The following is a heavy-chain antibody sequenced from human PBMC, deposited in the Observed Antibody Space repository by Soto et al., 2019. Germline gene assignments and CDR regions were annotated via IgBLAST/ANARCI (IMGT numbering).Heavy chain of an antibody. CDR1: GFTFRSYA. V-gene: IGHV3-23*01. CDR3: AKSQRHQWLLTKYFDS. J-gene: IGHJ4*02. CDR2: ITGTGTST. D-gene: IGHD5-12*01. Sequence: LRLSCAASGFTFRSYAMSWVRQAPGKGLEWVATITGTGTSTYFADSVKGRFTISRDNSRNTLYLQLNSLRAEDTAVYYCAKSQRHQWLLTKYFDSWGQGALVTVSS.